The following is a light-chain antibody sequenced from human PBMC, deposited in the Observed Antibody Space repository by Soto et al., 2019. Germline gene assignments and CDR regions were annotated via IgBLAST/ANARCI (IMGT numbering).Light chain of an antibody. Sequence: DIQMPQSPSSLSASVGDRVTITCRASQSISSYLNWYQQKPGKAPKLLIYDASSLESGVPSRLSGSGSGTEFTLTISSLQPDDFATYYCQQYNSYSTFGQGSKV. CDR3: QQYNSYST. CDR2: DAS. J-gene: IGKJ1*01. V-gene: IGKV1-5*01. CDR1: QSISSY.